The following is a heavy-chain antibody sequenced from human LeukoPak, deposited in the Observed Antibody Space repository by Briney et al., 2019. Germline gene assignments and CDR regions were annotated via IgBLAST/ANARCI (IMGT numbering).Heavy chain of an antibody. CDR2: IYYSGST. CDR3: ARVSPVDTAMAYYFDY. CDR1: GGSISSGGYY. J-gene: IGHJ4*02. V-gene: IGHV4-31*03. D-gene: IGHD5-18*01. Sequence: SETLSLTCTVSGGSISSGGYYWSWIRQHPGKGLEWIGYIYYSGSTYYNPSLKSRVTISVDTSKNQFSLKLTSVTAADTAVYYCARVSPVDTAMAYYFDYWGQGTLVTVSP.